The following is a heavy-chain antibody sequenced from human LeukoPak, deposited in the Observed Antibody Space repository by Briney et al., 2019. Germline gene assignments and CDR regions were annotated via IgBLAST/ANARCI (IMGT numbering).Heavy chain of an antibody. CDR2: INWNGGST. J-gene: IGHJ4*02. Sequence: GGSLRLSCAASGFTSDDYGMSWVRQAPGKGLEWVSGINWNGGSTGYADSVKGRFTISRDNAKNSLYLQMNSLRAEDTALYHCARYFYYYDSSGYYGRYFDYWGQGTLVTVSS. CDR3: ARYFYYYDSSGYYGRYFDY. V-gene: IGHV3-20*01. D-gene: IGHD3-22*01. CDR1: GFTSDDYG.